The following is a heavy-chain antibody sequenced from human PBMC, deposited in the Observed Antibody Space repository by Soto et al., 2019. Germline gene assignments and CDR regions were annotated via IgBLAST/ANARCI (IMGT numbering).Heavy chain of an antibody. Sequence: PSETLSLTCTVSGGSISSGGYYWSWIRQHPGKGLEWIGYIYYSGSTYYNPSLKSRVTISLDTSKNQFSLKLTSVTAADTAVYYCARGVDSAKAGYWGQGALVTVSS. CDR2: IYYSGST. J-gene: IGHJ4*02. D-gene: IGHD5-18*01. CDR3: ARGVDSAKAGY. CDR1: GGSISSGGYY. V-gene: IGHV4-31*03.